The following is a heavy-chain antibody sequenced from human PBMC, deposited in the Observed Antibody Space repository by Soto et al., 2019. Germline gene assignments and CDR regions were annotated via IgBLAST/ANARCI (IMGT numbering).Heavy chain of an antibody. Sequence: EVQLVESGGGWVQPGGSLRLSCAASNFTFSRYSMHWFRQAPGMGLEWVSYISSCTNTIYYADSVKGRFTISRDNAKSSLCLQMKSLRDEDTAVYYCARQLGSPSAGDFDYWGQGTLVTVPS. D-gene: IGHD3-3*02. CDR3: ARQLGSPSAGDFDY. J-gene: IGHJ4*02. CDR2: ISSCTNTI. CDR1: NFTFSRYS. V-gene: IGHV3-48*02.